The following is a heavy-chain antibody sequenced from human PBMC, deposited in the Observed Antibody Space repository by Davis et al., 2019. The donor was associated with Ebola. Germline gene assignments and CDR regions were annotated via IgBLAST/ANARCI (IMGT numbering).Heavy chain of an antibody. CDR2: INAGNGNT. V-gene: IGHV1-3*01. CDR1: GYTFTSYS. Sequence: AASVKVSCKASGYTFTSYSMHLVCQAPGQRGEWMGWINAGNGNTKYSQKFQGRVTITRDTSASTAYMELSSLRSEDTAVYYCARMPDYSNYLWYYYGMDVWGQGTTVTVSS. J-gene: IGHJ6*02. CDR3: ARMPDYSNYLWYYYGMDV. D-gene: IGHD4-11*01.